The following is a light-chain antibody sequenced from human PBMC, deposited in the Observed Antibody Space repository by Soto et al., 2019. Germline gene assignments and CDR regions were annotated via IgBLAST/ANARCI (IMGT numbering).Light chain of an antibody. V-gene: IGLV4-69*01. CDR3: QTWGTGIRV. CDR1: NGHSNYA. CDR2: IKSDGSH. J-gene: IGLJ2*01. Sequence: QPVLTQSPSASASLGGSVRLTCTLSNGHSNYAIAWHQQQPQKGPRSLMKIKSDGSHIKGDGIPDRFSGSSSGAERYLTISSLQSEDEADYYCQTWGTGIRVFGGGTQLTVL.